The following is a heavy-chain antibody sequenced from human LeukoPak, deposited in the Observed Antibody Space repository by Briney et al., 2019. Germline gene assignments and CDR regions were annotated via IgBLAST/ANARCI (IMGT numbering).Heavy chain of an antibody. D-gene: IGHD2-15*01. CDR1: GFTFSSYG. CDR3: VRGGESTWS. J-gene: IGHJ5*02. CDR2: ISYDGSNK. Sequence: PGGSLRFSCAASGFTFSSYGMHWVRQAPGKGLEWVAVISYDGSNKYYADSVKGRFTISRDNSKNTLYLQMNSLRAEDTAVYYCVRGGESTWSWGQGTLVTVSS. V-gene: IGHV3-30*03.